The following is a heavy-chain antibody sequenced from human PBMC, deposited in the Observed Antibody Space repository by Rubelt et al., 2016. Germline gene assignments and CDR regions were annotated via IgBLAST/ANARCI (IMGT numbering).Heavy chain of an antibody. Sequence: QVQLQESGPGLVKPSETLSLTCTVSGYSISSSYYWGWIRQPPGKGLEWIGSIYHSGSTYSNPSLKSRVTISLDTSKNQFSLNLGAVTAADTAVYYCATGTTVTTGLAYWRQGTLVTVSS. CDR3: ATGTTVTTGLAY. CDR1: GYSISSSYY. J-gene: IGHJ4*02. D-gene: IGHD4-17*01. V-gene: IGHV4-38-2*02. CDR2: IYHSGST.